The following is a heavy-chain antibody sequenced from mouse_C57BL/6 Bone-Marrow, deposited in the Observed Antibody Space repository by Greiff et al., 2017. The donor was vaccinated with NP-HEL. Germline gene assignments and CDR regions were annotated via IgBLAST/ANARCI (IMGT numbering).Heavy chain of an antibody. CDR3: ASEIYYDYDVWYAMDY. Sequence: VKVVESGPGLVAPSQSLSITCTVSGFSLTSYGVDWVRQSPGKGLEWLGVIWGVGSTNYNSALKSRLSISKDNSKSQVFLKMNSLQTDDTAMYYCASEIYYDYDVWYAMDYWGQGTSVTVSS. CDR2: IWGVGST. D-gene: IGHD2-4*01. CDR1: GFSLTSYG. J-gene: IGHJ4*01. V-gene: IGHV2-6*01.